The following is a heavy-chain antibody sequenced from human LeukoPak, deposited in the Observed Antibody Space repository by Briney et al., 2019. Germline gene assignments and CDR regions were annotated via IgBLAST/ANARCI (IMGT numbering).Heavy chain of an antibody. D-gene: IGHD3-9*01. Sequence: ASVKVSCKASGYTSTSYYMHWVRQAPGQGLEWMGIINPSGGSTSYAQKFQGRVTMTRDTSTSTVYMELSSLRSEDTAVYYCATTDILTGYRSYYYYYYMDVWGKGTTVTVSS. CDR2: INPSGGST. J-gene: IGHJ6*03. V-gene: IGHV1-46*01. CDR3: ATTDILTGYRSYYYYYYMDV. CDR1: GYTSTSYY.